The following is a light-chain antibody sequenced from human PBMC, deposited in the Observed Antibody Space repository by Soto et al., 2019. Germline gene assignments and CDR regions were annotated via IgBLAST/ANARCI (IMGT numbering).Light chain of an antibody. CDR3: SSYTTSSTRV. V-gene: IGLV2-14*01. J-gene: IGLJ1*01. CDR2: EVT. Sequence: QSALAQPPSASGSPGQSVTISCTGSGSDIGAYNFVSWYQQHPGKVPKLIIYEVTNRPSGVSNRFSGSKSGNTASLTISGLQAEDEADYYCSSYTTSSTRVFGPGTKVTVL. CDR1: GSDIGAYNF.